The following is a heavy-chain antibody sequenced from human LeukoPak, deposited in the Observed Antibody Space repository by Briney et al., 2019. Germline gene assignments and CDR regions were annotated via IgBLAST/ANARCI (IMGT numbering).Heavy chain of an antibody. CDR1: GGSISSYY. CDR3: AGEGHYYDSTGYYYGGEDY. J-gene: IGHJ4*02. Sequence: KSSETLSLTCTVSGGSISSYYWSWIRQPPGKGLEWIGYIYYSGSTNYNPSLKSRVTMSADMSKNQFSLKLSSVTAADAAVYYCAGEGHYYDSTGYYYGGEDYWGQGTLVTVSS. V-gene: IGHV4-59*12. CDR2: IYYSGST. D-gene: IGHD3-22*01.